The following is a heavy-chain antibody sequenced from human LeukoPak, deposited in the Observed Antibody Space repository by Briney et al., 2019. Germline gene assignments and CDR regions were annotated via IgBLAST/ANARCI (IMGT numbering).Heavy chain of an antibody. CDR2: FSGISTT. J-gene: IGHJ4*02. V-gene: IGHV3-23*01. CDR1: GFNFNSFG. D-gene: IGHD6-19*01. Sequence: PGGSLRLSCAASGFNFNSFGMHWVRQAPGKGLEWVSTFSGISTTSYADAVKGRVTISRDNSKNTLYLQMDSLRAEDTAVYYCAKLRQWQPQRYFFEYWGQGALVTVAS. CDR3: AKLRQWQPQRYFFEY.